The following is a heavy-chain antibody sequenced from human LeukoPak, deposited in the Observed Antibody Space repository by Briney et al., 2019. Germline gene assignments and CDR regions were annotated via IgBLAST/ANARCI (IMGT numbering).Heavy chain of an antibody. V-gene: IGHV3-74*01. CDR3: AKDGSGGKRAFDY. Sequence: GGSLRLSCAASGFTFGSYWMYWVRQAPGKGLVWVSRIKSDGSSTDYADSVKGRFTISRDNAKNTLDLQMNSLRDEDTAVYYCAKDGSGGKRAFDYWGQGTPVTVSS. D-gene: IGHD4-23*01. J-gene: IGHJ4*02. CDR1: GFTFGSYW. CDR2: IKSDGSST.